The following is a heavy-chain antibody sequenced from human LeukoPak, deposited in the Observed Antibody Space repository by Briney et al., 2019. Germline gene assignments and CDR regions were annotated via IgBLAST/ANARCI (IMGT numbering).Heavy chain of an antibody. J-gene: IGHJ4*02. D-gene: IGHD1-26*01. Sequence: GGSLRLSCAASGFTFSNAWMSWVRQAPGKGLEWVGRIKSKTDGRTTDYAAPVKGRFTISRDDSKNTLYLQMNSLKTEDTAVYYCTTDTNARWELLLFDYWGQGTLVTVSS. CDR3: TTDTNARWELLLFDY. V-gene: IGHV3-15*01. CDR2: IKSKTDGRTT. CDR1: GFTFSNAW.